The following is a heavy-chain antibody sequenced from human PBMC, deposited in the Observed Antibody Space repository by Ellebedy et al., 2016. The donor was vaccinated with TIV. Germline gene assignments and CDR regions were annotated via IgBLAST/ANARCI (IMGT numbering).Heavy chain of an antibody. CDR1: GYAFNSYE. D-gene: IGHD4-23*01. CDR2: INALGGRT. J-gene: IGHJ4*02. CDR3: ARGLATVVTPPDY. V-gene: IGHV1-46*02. Sequence: AASVKVSCKASGYAFNSYEIHWVRQAPGQGLEWMGIINALGGRTRFAQKFQGRVTMTRDTSTSTAYMDLSSLTSEDTAVYFCARGLATVVTPPDYWGQGTLVTVSS.